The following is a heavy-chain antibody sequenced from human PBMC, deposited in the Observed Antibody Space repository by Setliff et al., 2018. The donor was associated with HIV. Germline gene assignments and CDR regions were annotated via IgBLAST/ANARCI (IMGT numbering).Heavy chain of an antibody. CDR1: GYTFISYA. D-gene: IGHD6-6*01. J-gene: IGHJ4*02. V-gene: IGHV1-3*01. CDR3: ARDPSKAARPWGYSDY. CDR2: VNAGNGNT. Sequence: ASVKVSCKASGYTFISYAIHWVRLAPGQRLEWMGWVNAGNGNTKYSQKFQGRVTITRDTSANTAYMELSSLRSEDTAVYYCARDPSKAARPWGYSDYWGQGTLVTVSS.